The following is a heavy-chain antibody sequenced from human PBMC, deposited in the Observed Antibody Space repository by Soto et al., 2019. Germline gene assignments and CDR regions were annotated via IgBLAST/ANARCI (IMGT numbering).Heavy chain of an antibody. CDR1: TGSISNYY. V-gene: IGHV4-59*01. J-gene: IGHJ4*02. CDR2: IHYSGNT. CDR3: AREGYRYGGLDY. Sequence: SETLSLTCTVSTGSISNYYWSWIRQPPGKGLEWIGYIHYSGNTNYNPSLRTRVTISLDASESQFSLRLRSVTAADTAVYYCAREGYRYGGLDYWGQGPLVTVSS. D-gene: IGHD5-18*01.